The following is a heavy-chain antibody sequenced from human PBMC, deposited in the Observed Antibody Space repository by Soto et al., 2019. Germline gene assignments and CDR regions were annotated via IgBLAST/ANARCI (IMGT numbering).Heavy chain of an antibody. Sequence: PSETLSLTCTVSGGSISSYYWSWIRQPPGKGLEWIGYIYYSGSTNYNPSLKSRVTISVDTSKNQFSLKLSSVTAADTAVYYCARVRWYYYYYGMDVWGQGTTVTVSS. CDR3: ARVRWYYYYYGMDV. V-gene: IGHV4-59*01. CDR2: IYYSGST. D-gene: IGHD2-15*01. CDR1: GGSISSYY. J-gene: IGHJ6*02.